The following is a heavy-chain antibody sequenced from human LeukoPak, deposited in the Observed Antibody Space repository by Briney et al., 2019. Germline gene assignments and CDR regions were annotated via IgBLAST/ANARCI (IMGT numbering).Heavy chain of an antibody. V-gene: IGHV3-74*01. CDR2: MKGDGSST. J-gene: IGHJ4*02. CDR1: GFTFSSYW. D-gene: IGHD1-1*01. Sequence: PGGSLRLSCVASGFTFSSYWMYWVRQDPGKGLVWVSGMKGDGSSTTYADSVKGRFTISRDHAKNTVYLQMNSLRAEDTGVYYCARDLRAPPGYWGQGTLVTVSS. CDR3: ARDLRAPPGY.